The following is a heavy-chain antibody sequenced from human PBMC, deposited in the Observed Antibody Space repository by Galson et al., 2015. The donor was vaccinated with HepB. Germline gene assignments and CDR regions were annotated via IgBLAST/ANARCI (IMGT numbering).Heavy chain of an antibody. J-gene: IGHJ5*02. D-gene: IGHD2-15*01. V-gene: IGHV4-59*08. CDR1: GGSISGYY. CDR2: IYYSGST. CDR3: ARHRLYCSGGSCYGHWFGP. Sequence: ETLSLTCSVSGGSISGYYWSWIRQPPGKGLEWIGYIYYSGSTNYNPSLKSRVTISADTSKSQFSLSLSSVTAADTAVYYCARHRLYCSGGSCYGHWFGPWGRGTLVTVSS.